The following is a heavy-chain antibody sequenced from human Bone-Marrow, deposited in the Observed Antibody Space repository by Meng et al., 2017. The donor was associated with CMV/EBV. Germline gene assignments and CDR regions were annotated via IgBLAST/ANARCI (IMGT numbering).Heavy chain of an antibody. J-gene: IGHJ4*02. Sequence: GESLKISCAASGFTFSSYWMSWVRQAPGKGLEWVANIKQDGSEKYYVDSVKGRFTISRDNAKNSLYLQMNSLRAEDTAVYYCASTERGYSYGSSWGQGTLVPSPQ. V-gene: IGHV3-7*01. CDR2: IKQDGSEK. CDR3: ASTERGYSYGSS. D-gene: IGHD5-18*01. CDR1: GFTFSSYW.